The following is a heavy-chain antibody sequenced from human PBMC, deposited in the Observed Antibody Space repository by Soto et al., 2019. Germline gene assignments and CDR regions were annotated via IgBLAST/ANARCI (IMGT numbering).Heavy chain of an antibody. CDR2: ISYDGKQT. V-gene: IGHV3-30*03. CDR3: ARDGRGSNWYFDL. Sequence: GGSLRLSCGAPGVTFKDYGMHWVRQAPGKGLEWVAVISYDGKQTYYADSVKGRFTISKDKSKRTLFLQMNSLRVDDTAVYYCARDGRGSNWYFDLWGRGTLVTVS. CDR1: GVTFKDYG. D-gene: IGHD3-10*01. J-gene: IGHJ2*01.